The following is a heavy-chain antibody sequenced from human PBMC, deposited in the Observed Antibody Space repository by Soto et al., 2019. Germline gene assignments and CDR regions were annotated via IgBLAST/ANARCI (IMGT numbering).Heavy chain of an antibody. D-gene: IGHD3-22*01. J-gene: IGHJ6*02. CDR3: TRHRDYDSSDGPVGGMDV. CDR2: IRSKANSYAT. V-gene: IGHV3-73*01. Sequence: GGSLRLSCAAPGFTFSGSAMHWVRQASGKGLEWVGRIRSKANSYATAYAASVKGRFTISRDDSKNTAYLQMNSLKTEDTAVYYCTRHRDYDSSDGPVGGMDVWGQGTTVTVSS. CDR1: GFTFSGSA.